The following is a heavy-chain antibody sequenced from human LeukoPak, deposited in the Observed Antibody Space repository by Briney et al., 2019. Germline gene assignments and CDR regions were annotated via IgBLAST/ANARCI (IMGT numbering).Heavy chain of an antibody. D-gene: IGHD2-8*01. CDR3: AKSARFCTNDVCYTNYYYGMDV. Sequence: GRSLRLSCAASGFTFSSYDMHWVRQAPGKGLEWVAVISYDGSNKYYADSVKGRFTISRDNSKNTLSLQMHSLRAEDTAVYHCAKSARFCTNDVCYTNYYYGMDVWGQGTTVTVSS. V-gene: IGHV3-30*18. CDR2: ISYDGSNK. CDR1: GFTFSSYD. J-gene: IGHJ6*02.